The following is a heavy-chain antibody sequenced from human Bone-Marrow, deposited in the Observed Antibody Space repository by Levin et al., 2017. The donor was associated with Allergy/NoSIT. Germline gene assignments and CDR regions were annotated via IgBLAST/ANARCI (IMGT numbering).Heavy chain of an antibody. J-gene: IGHJ4*02. CDR2: IYYTGST. V-gene: IGHV4-59*01. D-gene: IGHD6-19*01. CDR3: ARAPADSSGWFGEYYFDY. CDR1: GGSLSRYY. Sequence: SQTLSLTCTVSGGSLSRYYWSWIRQPPGKGLEWIGYIYYTGSTDYNPSLKSRVAISIDTWKNQLSLKLSSVTAADTAVYYCARAPADSSGWFGEYYFDYWGQGTLVTVSS.